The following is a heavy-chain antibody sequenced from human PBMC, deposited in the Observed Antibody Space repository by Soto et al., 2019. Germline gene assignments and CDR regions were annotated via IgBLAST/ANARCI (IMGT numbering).Heavy chain of an antibody. CDR1: GFTFSSYS. CDR3: ARDLWFGEFYAXXI. V-gene: IGHV3-21*01. Sequence: EVQLVESGGGLVKPGGSLRLSCAASGFTFSSYSMNWVRQAPGKGLEWVSSISSSSSYIYYADSVKGRFTISRDNAKNSLYLQMNSLRAEDTXXXXCARDLWFGEFYAXXIWGQXTMVXVXS. CDR2: ISSSSSYI. J-gene: IGHJ3*02. D-gene: IGHD3-10*01.